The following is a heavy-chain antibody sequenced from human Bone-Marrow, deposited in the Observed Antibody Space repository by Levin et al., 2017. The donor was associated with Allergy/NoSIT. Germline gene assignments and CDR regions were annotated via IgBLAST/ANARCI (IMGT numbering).Heavy chain of an antibody. J-gene: IGHJ4*02. CDR1: GFIVSDYY. CDR3: ARIRANAESYFDY. D-gene: IGHD4/OR15-4a*01. V-gene: IGHV3-53*01. CDR2: YYNVDST. Sequence: GESLKISCAASGFIVSDYYMSWVRQAPGKGLEWVSIYYNVDSTYYADSVKGRFTISRDNSKKTLFLLMNSLRAEDTAVYYCARIRANAESYFDYWGQGTLVTVSS.